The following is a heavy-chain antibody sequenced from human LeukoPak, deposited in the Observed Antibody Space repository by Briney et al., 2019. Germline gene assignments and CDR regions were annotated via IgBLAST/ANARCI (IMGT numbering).Heavy chain of an antibody. Sequence: GGSLRLSCGVSGFDFSSCGMNWVRQAPGKGLEWVSHISGSGGITHYADSVKGRFTISRDNFKNTLYLQMNTLRAEDTAMYYCAKDGSALWFGELSSYFDFWGQGTLVTVSS. CDR1: GFDFSSCG. CDR3: AKDGSALWFGELSSYFDF. D-gene: IGHD3-10*01. V-gene: IGHV3-23*01. CDR2: ISGSGGIT. J-gene: IGHJ4*02.